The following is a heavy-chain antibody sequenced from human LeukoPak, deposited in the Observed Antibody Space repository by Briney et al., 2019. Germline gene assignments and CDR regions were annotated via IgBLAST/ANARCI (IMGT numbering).Heavy chain of an antibody. CDR2: IGRQGDSDET. D-gene: IGHD3-9*01. Sequence: PGGSLTLSSAASGLTLSGSGIHWVRQASGQGLEWLGRIGRQGDSDETRYAASLKGKFTISRVDSRNTAYLQMNSLKTEDSAVYYCAGDYNFLTGLNYWGQGTLVTVSS. V-gene: IGHV3-73*01. CDR3: AGDYNFLTGLNY. J-gene: IGHJ4*02. CDR1: GLTLSGSG.